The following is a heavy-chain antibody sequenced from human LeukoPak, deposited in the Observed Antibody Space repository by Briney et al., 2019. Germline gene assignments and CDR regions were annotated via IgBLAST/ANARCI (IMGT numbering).Heavy chain of an antibody. CDR1: GFTFSSYG. D-gene: IGHD3-9*01. J-gene: IGHJ4*02. V-gene: IGHV3-30*03. Sequence: GGSLRLSCAVSGFTFSSYGMHWVRHTPDKGLEWVAVMSSDGFGKYYADSVKGRFTISRDTSKNMLYLQMNSLRAEDTAVYYCARETYYDILGGSDYWGQGTLVTVSS. CDR3: ARETYYDILGGSDY. CDR2: MSSDGFGK.